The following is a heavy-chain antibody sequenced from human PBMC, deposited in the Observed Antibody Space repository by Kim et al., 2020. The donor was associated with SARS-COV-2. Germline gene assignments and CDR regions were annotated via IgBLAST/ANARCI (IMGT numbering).Heavy chain of an antibody. CDR2: ISYDGSNK. V-gene: IGHV3-30*04. Sequence: GGSLRLSCAASGFTFSSYAMHWVRQAPGKGLEWVAVISYDGSNKYYADSVKGRFTISRDNSKNTLYLQMNSLRAEDTAVYYCARDFGKPVVVAATFHYYGMDVWGQGTTVTVSS. CDR1: GFTFSSYA. CDR3: ARDFGKPVVVAATFHYYGMDV. D-gene: IGHD2-15*01. J-gene: IGHJ6*02.